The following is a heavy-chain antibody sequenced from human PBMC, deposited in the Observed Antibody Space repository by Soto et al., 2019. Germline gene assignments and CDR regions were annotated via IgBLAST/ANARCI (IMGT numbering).Heavy chain of an antibody. CDR2: IYYSGST. V-gene: IGHV4-59*01. CDR3: ARGYSSSWSRYYYYYYGMDV. D-gene: IGHD6-13*01. J-gene: IGHJ6*02. Sequence: SETLSLTCTVSGGSISSYYWSWIRQPPGKGLEWIGYIYYSGSTNYNPSLKSRVTISVDTSKNQFSLKLSSVTAADTAVYYCARGYSSSWSRYYYYYYGMDVWDQGTTVTV. CDR1: GGSISSYY.